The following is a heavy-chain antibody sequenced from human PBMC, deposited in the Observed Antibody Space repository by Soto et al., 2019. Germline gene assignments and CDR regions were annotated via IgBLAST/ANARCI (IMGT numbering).Heavy chain of an antibody. Sequence: EVQLVESGGGLVKPEGSLRLSCAASGFTFSSYTMNWVRQAPGKGLEWVSSISSSSSYIYYADSVKGRFTISRDNAKKSLYLQMNGLRAEDTAVYYWARLLRSEKSSGSRFDCWGPGTLVTVSS. V-gene: IGHV3-21*01. J-gene: IGHJ4*02. D-gene: IGHD5-12*01. CDR2: ISSSSSYI. CDR3: ARLLRSEKSSGSRFDC. CDR1: GFTFSSYT.